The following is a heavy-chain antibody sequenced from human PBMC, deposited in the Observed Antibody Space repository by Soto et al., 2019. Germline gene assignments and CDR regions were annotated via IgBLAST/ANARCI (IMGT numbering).Heavy chain of an antibody. V-gene: IGHV4-59*01. CDR1: GGSISSYY. Sequence: LSETLSLTCTVSGGSISSYYWSWIRQPPGKGLEWIGYIYYSGSTNYNPSLKSRVTISVDTSKNQFSLKLSSVTAADTAVYYCARFVAVVPAHYYMDVWGKGTTVTVSS. CDR3: ARFVAVVPAHYYMDV. CDR2: IYYSGST. D-gene: IGHD2-15*01. J-gene: IGHJ6*03.